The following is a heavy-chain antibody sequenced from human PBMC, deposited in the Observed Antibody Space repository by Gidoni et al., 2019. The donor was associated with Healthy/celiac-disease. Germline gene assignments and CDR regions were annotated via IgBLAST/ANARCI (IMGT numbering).Heavy chain of an antibody. CDR3: ASMVLYDYGDYEDY. CDR2: ISSSSSYI. J-gene: IGHJ4*02. V-gene: IGHV3-21*01. Sequence: EVQLVESGGGLVKPGGSLRLSCADSGFTFSSYSMNWVRQAPGKGLEWVSSISSSSSYIYYADSVKGRFTISRDNAKNSLYLQMNSLRAEDTAVYYCASMVLYDYGDYEDYWGQGTLVTVSS. D-gene: IGHD4-17*01. CDR1: GFTFSSYS.